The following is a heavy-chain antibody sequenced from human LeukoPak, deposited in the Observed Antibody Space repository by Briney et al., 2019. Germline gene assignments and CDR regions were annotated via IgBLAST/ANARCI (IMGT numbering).Heavy chain of an antibody. Sequence: GGCLRLSCSASGFTVGSNDMNWGRQAPGKGFELGSSIYSGGSTNYADSVQGRFTIPRDSSQNTVYLQMNSLRRDDTAVYFCAGNNYASGTFLVYWGQGTLVTVSS. V-gene: IGHV3-66*01. CDR3: AGNNYASGTFLVY. J-gene: IGHJ4*02. CDR2: IYSGGST. D-gene: IGHD3-10*01. CDR1: GFTVGSND.